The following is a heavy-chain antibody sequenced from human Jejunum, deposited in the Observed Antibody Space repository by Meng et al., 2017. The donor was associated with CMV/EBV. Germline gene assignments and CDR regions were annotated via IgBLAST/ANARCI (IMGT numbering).Heavy chain of an antibody. J-gene: IGHJ5*02. CDR3: ARVPGHNWFDP. CDR1: GDSITQTYW. V-gene: IGHV4-4*02. CDR2: IFHRGYT. Sequence: TVSGDSITQTYWWSWVRQSPGKGLEWIGEIFHRGYTNYNPSLESRATISVEKAKNQFSLNLTSVTAADTAIYYCARVPGHNWFDPWGKGILVTVSS.